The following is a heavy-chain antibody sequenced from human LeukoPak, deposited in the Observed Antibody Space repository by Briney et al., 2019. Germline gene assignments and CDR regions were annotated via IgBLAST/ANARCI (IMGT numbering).Heavy chain of an antibody. CDR1: GFTFSSYS. J-gene: IGHJ4*02. V-gene: IGHV3-21*01. Sequence: GGSLRLSCAASGFTFSSYSMNWVRQAPGKGLEWVSSISSSSYTYYADSVKGRFTISRDNAKNSLYLQMNSLRAEDTAVYYCARVGYDILTGYSYYFDYWGQGTLVTVSS. CDR2: ISSSSYT. CDR3: ARVGYDILTGYSYYFDY. D-gene: IGHD3-9*01.